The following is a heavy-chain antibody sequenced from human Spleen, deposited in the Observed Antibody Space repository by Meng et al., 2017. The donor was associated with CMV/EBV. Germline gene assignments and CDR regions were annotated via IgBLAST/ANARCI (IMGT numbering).Heavy chain of an antibody. V-gene: IGHV3-23*01. CDR3: AKDGVVVPAAQSFFDY. D-gene: IGHD2-2*01. CDR1: GFIFSTYT. Sequence: GESLKISCEASGFIFSTYTMNWVRQAPGKGLEWVSGLSGSGGRTYYADSVKGRFTISRDNSKNTLYLQMNSLRAEDTAVYYCAKDGVVVPAAQSFFDYWGQGTLVTVSS. CDR2: LSGSGGRT. J-gene: IGHJ4*02.